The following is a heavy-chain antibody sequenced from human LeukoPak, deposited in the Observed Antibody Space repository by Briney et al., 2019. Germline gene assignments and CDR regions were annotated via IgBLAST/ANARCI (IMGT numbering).Heavy chain of an antibody. CDR3: ARELERRED. V-gene: IGHV4-59*01. CDR2: IYYSGST. D-gene: IGHD1-1*01. Sequence: PSETLSLTCTVSGVSISSYYWSWIRQPPGKGLEWIGYIYYSGSTNYNPSLKSRVTISVDTSKNQFSLKLSSVTAADTAVYYCARELERREDWGQGTLVTVSS. J-gene: IGHJ4*02. CDR1: GVSISSYY.